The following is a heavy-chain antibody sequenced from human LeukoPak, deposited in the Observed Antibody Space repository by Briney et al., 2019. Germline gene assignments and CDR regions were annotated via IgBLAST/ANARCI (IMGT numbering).Heavy chain of an antibody. V-gene: IGHV3-7*01. J-gene: IGHJ4*02. CDR1: GFTFSNAR. Sequence: GGSLRLSCAASGFTFSNARMNWVRQAPGKGLKWVANIKQDGSEKYYVDSVKGRFTISRDNAKNSLYLQMNSLRAEDTAVYYCARDERQQLAIDYWGQGTLVTVSS. CDR3: ARDERQQLAIDY. D-gene: IGHD6-6*01. CDR2: IKQDGSEK.